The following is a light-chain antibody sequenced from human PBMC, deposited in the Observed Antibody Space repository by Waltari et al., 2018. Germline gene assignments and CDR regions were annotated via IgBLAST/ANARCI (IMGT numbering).Light chain of an antibody. J-gene: IGLJ3*02. V-gene: IGLV1-47*01. CDR3: AAWDDSLSGLWV. CDR2: RNN. Sequence: QSVLTQPPSASGPPGHRVTISCSGSSSNIGRNYVSWYQQLPGTAPKLLIYRNNQRPSGVPDRFSGSKSGTSASLAISGLRSEDEADYYCAAWDDSLSGLWVFGGGTKLTVL. CDR1: SSNIGRNY.